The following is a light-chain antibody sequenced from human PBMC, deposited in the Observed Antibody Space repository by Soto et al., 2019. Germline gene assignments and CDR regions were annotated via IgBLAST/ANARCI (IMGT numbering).Light chain of an antibody. CDR2: TAG. CDR3: SAWDNSLNGYV. CDR1: SSNIGSNT. Sequence: QTVLTQPLSVSASPGQRVTISCSGGSSNIGSNTVAWYQHLPGTAPPRLIFTAGQRPSGVPGRFSGSKSGTSASLAISGLQSEEEGDYYCSAWDNSLNGYVFGPGTKVTVL. V-gene: IGLV1-44*01. J-gene: IGLJ1*01.